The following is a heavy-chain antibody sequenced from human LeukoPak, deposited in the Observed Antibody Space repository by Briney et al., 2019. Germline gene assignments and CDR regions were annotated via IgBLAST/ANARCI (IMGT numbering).Heavy chain of an antibody. J-gene: IGHJ4*02. D-gene: IGHD5-18*01. V-gene: IGHV1-69*01. Sequence: PGGSLRLSCAASGFTFSSYAISWVRQAPGQGLEWMGGIIPIFGTANYAQKFQGRVTITADESTSTAYMELSSLRSEDTAVYYCARCLDSYGYLARYWGQGTLVTVSS. CDR2: IIPIFGTA. CDR3: ARCLDSYGYLARY. CDR1: GFTFSSYA.